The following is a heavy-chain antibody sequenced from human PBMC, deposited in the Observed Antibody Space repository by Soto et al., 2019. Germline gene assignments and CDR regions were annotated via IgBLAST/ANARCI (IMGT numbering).Heavy chain of an antibody. CDR3: ARVSLNYDILTGYYSGRYGMDV. CDR2: INPNSGGT. D-gene: IGHD3-9*01. CDR1: AYTLTGYY. V-gene: IGHV1-2*02. Sequence: XSGKVSCKASAYTLTGYYMHWVRQAPGQGLEWMGWINPNSGGTNYAQKFQGRVTVTRDTSISTAYMELRSLRSDDTAVYYCARVSLNYDILTGYYSGRYGMDVWGQGTTVTVSS. J-gene: IGHJ6*02.